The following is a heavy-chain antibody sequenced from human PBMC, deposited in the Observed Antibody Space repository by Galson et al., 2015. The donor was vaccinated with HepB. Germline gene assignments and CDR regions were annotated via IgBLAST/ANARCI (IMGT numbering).Heavy chain of an antibody. D-gene: IGHD2-2*02. V-gene: IGHV1-18*04. CDR2: ISAYNGNT. J-gene: IGHJ6*03. Sequence: VKVSCKASGYTFTSYGISWVRQAPGQGLEWMGWISAYNGNTNYAQKLQGRVTMTTDTSTSTAYMELSSLRSEDTAVYYCASGYCSSTSCYTNYYYYMDVWGKGTTVTVSS. CDR1: GYTFTSYG. CDR3: ASGYCSSTSCYTNYYYYMDV.